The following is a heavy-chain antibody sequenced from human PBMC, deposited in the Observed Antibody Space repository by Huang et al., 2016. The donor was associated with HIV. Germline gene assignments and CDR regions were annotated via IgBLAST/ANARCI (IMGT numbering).Heavy chain of an antibody. J-gene: IGHJ5*01. CDR3: VRNLEWAQGNWFDS. Sequence: HVYLVQSGPEVKKPGASVKVSCKASGYTFSFDGLNWVRQAPGKGLEWMGWINPYNANTNFAQKFQGRLIMTTDTSTSTAYMELRSLRSDDTGLYYCVRNLEWAQGNWFDSWGQGTLVTVSS. CDR1: GYTFSFDG. V-gene: IGHV1-18*01. D-gene: IGHD3-3*01. CDR2: INPYNANT.